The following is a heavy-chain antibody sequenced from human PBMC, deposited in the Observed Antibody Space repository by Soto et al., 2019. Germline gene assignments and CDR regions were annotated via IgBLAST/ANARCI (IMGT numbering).Heavy chain of an antibody. V-gene: IGHV3-74*01. CDR1: GFTFSSYW. D-gene: IGHD6-13*01. CDR2: MNNDGSYT. Sequence: EVQLVESGGGLVQPGGSLRLSCAASGFTFSSYWMYWVRQAPGKGLEWVSHMNNDGSYTIYAESVKGRFTFSRDNAKNTLYLQMNSLGGEDPAVYYCVRGGYMHACDIWGQGTMVTVSS. CDR3: VRGGYMHACDI. J-gene: IGHJ3*02.